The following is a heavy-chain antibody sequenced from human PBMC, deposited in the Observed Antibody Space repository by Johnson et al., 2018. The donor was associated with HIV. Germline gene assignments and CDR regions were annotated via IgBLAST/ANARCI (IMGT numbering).Heavy chain of an antibody. Sequence: VQLVESGGGLVQPGGSLRLSCAASGFTFSSFDMRWVRQATGKGLEWVSVLGSADDTYYADSVKGRFTISRDNSKNTLYLQMNSLRAEDTAVYYCARERNMIVVDDDAFDIWGQGTMVTVSS. V-gene: IGHV3-13*01. D-gene: IGHD3-22*01. CDR2: LGSADDT. CDR3: ARERNMIVVDDDAFDI. J-gene: IGHJ3*02. CDR1: GFTFSSFD.